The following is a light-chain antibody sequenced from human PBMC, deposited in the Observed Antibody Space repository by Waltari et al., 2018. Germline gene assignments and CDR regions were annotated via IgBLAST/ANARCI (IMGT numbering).Light chain of an antibody. CDR3: SSYTSSSTRV. CDR1: SSDVGGYNY. CDR2: EVS. J-gene: IGLJ3*02. V-gene: IGLV2-14*01. Sequence: QSALTQPASVSGSPGHSITISCPGTSSDVGGYNYVSWYPQHPGKAPKLMIYEVSNRPSGVSTRFSGSKSGNTAYLTISGLQAEDEADYYCSSYTSSSTRVFGGGTKLTVL.